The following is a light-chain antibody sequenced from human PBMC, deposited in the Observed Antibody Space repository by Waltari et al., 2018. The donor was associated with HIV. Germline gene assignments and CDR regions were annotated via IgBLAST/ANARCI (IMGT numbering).Light chain of an antibody. CDR1: QSVRSY. J-gene: IGKJ5*01. CDR2: YTT. V-gene: IGKV3-11*01. CDR3: QQRSSWPIT. Sequence: EIVLTQSPATLSLSPGERATLSCRASQSVRSYLAWYQQKPGQAPRPLILYTTSRATGVPARFSGSGSATDFTLTISSLEPGDFGVYYCQQRSSWPITFGQGTRLEIK.